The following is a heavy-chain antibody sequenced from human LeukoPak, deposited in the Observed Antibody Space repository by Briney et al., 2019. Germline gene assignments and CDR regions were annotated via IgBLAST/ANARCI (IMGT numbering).Heavy chain of an antibody. CDR2: IYSGGSS. D-gene: IGHD3-3*01. CDR3: ARDQSRPGYYDFWSGYYDYGMDV. J-gene: IGHJ6*02. V-gene: IGHV3-66*01. CDR1: GFPFSTYT. Sequence: GGSLRLSCAASGFPFSTYTVSWVRQAPGKGLEWVSVIYSGGSSYYADSVKGRFTISRDNSKNTLYLQMNSLRAEDTAVYYCARDQSRPGYYDFWSGYYDYGMDVWGQGTTVTVSS.